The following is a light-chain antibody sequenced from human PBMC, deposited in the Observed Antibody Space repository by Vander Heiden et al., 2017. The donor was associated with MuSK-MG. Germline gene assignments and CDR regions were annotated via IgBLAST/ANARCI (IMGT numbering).Light chain of an antibody. J-gene: IGLJ2*01. V-gene: IGLV1-44*01. CDR3: AAWDDSLNALV. CDR1: TSNIGSNS. CDR2: ANT. Sequence: QSVLTQPPSASGTPGQRVTIPCSGSTSNIGSNSVNWYQQLPGTAPKLLIYANTHRPSGVPDRFSGSKSGTSASLAISGLQSEDEADYYCAAWDDSLNALVFGGGTKVTVL.